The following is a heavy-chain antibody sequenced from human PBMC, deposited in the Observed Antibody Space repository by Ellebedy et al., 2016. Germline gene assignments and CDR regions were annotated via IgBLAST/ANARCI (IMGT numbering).Heavy chain of an antibody. CDR2: ISGGGNT. CDR1: GFTFSSYG. CDR3: VKNSFGELPY. D-gene: IGHD3-10*01. V-gene: IGHV3-23*01. J-gene: IGHJ4*02. Sequence: GESLKISCAASGFTFSSYGMSWVRQAPGKGLEWASAISGGGNTFYADSVKGRFSISRDNSKNTLHLQMSSLRADDTAVYYCVKNSFGELPYWGQGTQVTVSS.